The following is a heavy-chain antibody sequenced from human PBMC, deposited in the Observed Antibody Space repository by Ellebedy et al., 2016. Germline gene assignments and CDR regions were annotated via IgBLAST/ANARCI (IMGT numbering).Heavy chain of an antibody. CDR3: ARGYPYSSSWYRRDYFDY. D-gene: IGHD6-13*01. CDR1: GYSISSGYY. J-gene: IGHJ4*02. CDR2: IYHSGST. V-gene: IGHV4-38-2*02. Sequence: SETLSLTXTVSGYSISSGYYWGWIRQPPGKGLEWIGEIYHSGSTNYNPSLKSRVTISVDTSKNQFSLKLSSVTAADTAVYYCARGYPYSSSWYRRDYFDYWGQGTLVTVSS.